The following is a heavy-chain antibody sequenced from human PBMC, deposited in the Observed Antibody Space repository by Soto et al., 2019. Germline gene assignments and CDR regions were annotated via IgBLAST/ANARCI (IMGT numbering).Heavy chain of an antibody. CDR3: ARGFGDYVWGNYRPYIDF. CDR2: INHSRST. J-gene: IGHJ4*02. D-gene: IGHD3-16*02. V-gene: IGHV4-34*01. CDR1: VGSFSDFY. Sequence: AETLSLTCGVCVGSFSDFYWNWIGQPPGKGLEWVGDINHSRSTHYNPSLKSRGTISVDTSKNQFSLKLKSVTAADTAVYYCARGFGDYVWGNYRPYIDFWAQGTLVTVSS.